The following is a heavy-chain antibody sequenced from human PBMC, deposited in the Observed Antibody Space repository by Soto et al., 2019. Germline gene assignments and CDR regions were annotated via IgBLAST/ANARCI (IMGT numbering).Heavy chain of an antibody. V-gene: IGHV1-2*04. D-gene: IGHD6-6*01. CDR1: GYTFTGYY. CDR3: ARAVSSSSYYYYGMDV. J-gene: IGHJ6*02. CDR2: INPNSGGT. Sequence: QVQLVQSGAEVKKPGASVKVSCKASGYTFTGYYMHWVRQAPGQGLEWMGWINPNSGGTNYAQKFQGWVTMTRDTCISTAYMELSMLRSDDTAVYYCARAVSSSSYYYYGMDVWGQGTTVTVSS.